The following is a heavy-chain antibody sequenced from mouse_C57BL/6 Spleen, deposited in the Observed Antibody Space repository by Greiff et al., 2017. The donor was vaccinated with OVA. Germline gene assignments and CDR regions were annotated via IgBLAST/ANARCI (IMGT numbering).Heavy chain of an antibody. CDR3: ARQLYYDYDGYYYAMDY. J-gene: IGHJ4*01. Sequence: VHLVESGPGLVAPSQSLSITCTVSGFSLTSYGVHWVRQPPGKGLEWLVVIWSDGSTTYNSALKSRLSISKDNSKSQVFLKMISLQTDDTAMYYCARQLYYDYDGYYYAMDYWGQGTSVTVSS. D-gene: IGHD2-4*01. V-gene: IGHV2-6-1*01. CDR1: GFSLTSYG. CDR2: IWSDGST.